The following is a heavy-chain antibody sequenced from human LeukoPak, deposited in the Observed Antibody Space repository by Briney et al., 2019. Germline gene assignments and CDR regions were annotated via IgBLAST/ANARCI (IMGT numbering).Heavy chain of an antibody. CDR1: GFTFDDHG. V-gene: IGHV3-9*01. CDR2: ISWSSGII. D-gene: IGHD3-3*01. Sequence: PGRSLRLSCAASGFTFDDHGMHWVPQAPGKGLEWVSGISWSSGIIGYADSVKGRFTISRDNAKNYLYLQMDSLRAEDTALYYCAKDTGRPTDAITMEDNAFDIWGQGTMVTVSS. CDR3: AKDTGRPTDAITMEDNAFDI. J-gene: IGHJ3*02.